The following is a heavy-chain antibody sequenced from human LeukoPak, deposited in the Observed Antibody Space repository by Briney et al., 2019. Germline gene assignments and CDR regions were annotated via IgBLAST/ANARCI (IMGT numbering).Heavy chain of an antibody. CDR3: AKGMEYYYGSGSYPDI. CDR2: IYHSGST. Sequence: PSETLSLTCTVSGYSISSGYYWGWIRQPPGKGLEWIGSIYHSGSTYYNPSLKSRVTISVDTSKNQFSLKLSSVTAADTAVYYCAKGMEYYYGSGSYPDIWGQGTMVTVSS. CDR1: GYSISSGYY. J-gene: IGHJ3*02. V-gene: IGHV4-38-2*02. D-gene: IGHD3-10*01.